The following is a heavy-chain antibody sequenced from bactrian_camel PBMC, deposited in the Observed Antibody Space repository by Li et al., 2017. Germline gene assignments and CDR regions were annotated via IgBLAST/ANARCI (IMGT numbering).Heavy chain of an antibody. Sequence: HVQLVESGGGSVQAGGSLTLSCTYSLFRNATSSSCMGWFRQAPGKEREGIAAIDRESTTSYADSVKGRFTISRDNAKKIVYLQMNRLKPEDSAMYYCAAGWGIGGRLPRQSDYRYWGQGTQVTV. CDR3: AAGWGIGGRLPRQSDYRY. D-gene: IGHD5*01. J-gene: IGHJ4*01. V-gene: IGHV3S53*01. CDR1: LFRNATSSSC. CDR2: IDRESTT.